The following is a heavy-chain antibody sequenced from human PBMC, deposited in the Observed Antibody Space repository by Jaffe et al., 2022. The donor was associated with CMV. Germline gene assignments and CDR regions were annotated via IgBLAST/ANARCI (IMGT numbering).Heavy chain of an antibody. CDR1: GGSVSSGSYY. J-gene: IGHJ3*02. CDR2: IYYSGST. CDR3: ARGRGIMAYYYDSSGYTPGRAFDI. Sequence: QVQLQESGPGLVKPSETLSLTCTVSGGSVSSGSYYWSWIRQPPGKGLEWIGYIYYSGSTNYNPSLKSRVTISVDTSKNQFSLKLSSVTAADTAVYYCARGRGIMAYYYDSSGYTPGRAFDIWGQGTMVTVSS. V-gene: IGHV4-61*01. D-gene: IGHD3-22*01.